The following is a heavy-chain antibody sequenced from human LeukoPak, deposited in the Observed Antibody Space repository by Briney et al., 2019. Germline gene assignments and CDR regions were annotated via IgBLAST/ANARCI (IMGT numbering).Heavy chain of an antibody. CDR1: GFTFSSYA. Sequence: GGSLRLSCAASGFTFSSYAMHWVRRASSKGLEWVAAISYDGSNKKYADSVKGRFTISRDNSKNTLYLQMSSLRSDDTAVYYCAGGVRIAVAGYIDCWGQGTLVTVSS. V-gene: IGHV3-30*04. D-gene: IGHD6-19*01. CDR2: ISYDGSNK. J-gene: IGHJ4*02. CDR3: AGGVRIAVAGYIDC.